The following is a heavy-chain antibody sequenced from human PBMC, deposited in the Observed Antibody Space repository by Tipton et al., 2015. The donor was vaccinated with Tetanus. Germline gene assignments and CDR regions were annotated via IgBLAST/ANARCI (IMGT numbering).Heavy chain of an antibody. D-gene: IGHD7-27*01. CDR3: ATALPGAPPPY. J-gene: IGHJ4*02. CDR2: ISGSGGDI. V-gene: IGHV3-11*01. Sequence: SLRLSCAASGFTLRDYYMSWIRQAPGKGLEWVSYISGSGGDIYHADSVQGRFTTSRDNAKRSLYLQMNSLRAEDTAVYYCATALPGAPPPYWGQGTLVTVSS. CDR1: GFTLRDYY.